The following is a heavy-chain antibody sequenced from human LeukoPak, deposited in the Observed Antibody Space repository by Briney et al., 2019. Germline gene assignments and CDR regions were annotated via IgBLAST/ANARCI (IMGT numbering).Heavy chain of an antibody. D-gene: IGHD1-26*01. J-gene: IGHJ3*02. CDR1: GFTFSSSW. Sequence: GGSLRLSCAASGFTFSSSWMTWVRQAPGKGLEWVASINQDGGGIHYVDSVKGRFTISRDNAKNSLYLQMNSLRAEDTAVYYCARDSGWEPGHXXXDIXXXGXXVTVS. V-gene: IGHV3-7*01. CDR3: ARDSGWEPGHXXXDI. CDR2: INQDGGGI.